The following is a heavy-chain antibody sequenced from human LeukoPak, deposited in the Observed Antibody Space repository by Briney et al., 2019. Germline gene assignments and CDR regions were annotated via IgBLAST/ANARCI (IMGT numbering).Heavy chain of an antibody. V-gene: IGHV3-73*01. Sequence: QTGGSLRLSCSASGFTFSNYAMYWVRQASGKGLEWVGHVRGKADSYATAYAASVKGRFTISRDDSKNTAFLQMNSLKTEDTAVYYCITFLYSDPFECWGQGTLVTVSS. D-gene: IGHD4-17*01. CDR3: ITFLYSDPFEC. J-gene: IGHJ4*02. CDR1: GFTFSNYA. CDR2: VRGKADSYAT.